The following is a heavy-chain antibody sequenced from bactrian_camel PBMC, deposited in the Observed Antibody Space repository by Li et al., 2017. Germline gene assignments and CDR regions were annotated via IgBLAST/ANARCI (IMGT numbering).Heavy chain of an antibody. CDR1: GFTFDDYT. CDR3: VRTAVSSDPLY. J-gene: IGHJ4*01. Sequence: VQLVESGVSSVQAGGSLRLSCAASGFTFDDYTMGWIRQAPGKGLEWVSHIGWSSDSTNYADSVEGRSTISRDNAKNTLYLQMNSLKPEDTAVYYCVRTAVSSDPLYWGQGTQVTVS. CDR2: IGWSSDST. V-gene: IGHV3-1*01. D-gene: IGHD7*01.